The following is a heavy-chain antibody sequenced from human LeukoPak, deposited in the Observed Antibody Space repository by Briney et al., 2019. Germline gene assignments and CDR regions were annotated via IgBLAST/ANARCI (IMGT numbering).Heavy chain of an antibody. Sequence: GGSLRLSCAASGFTFSSYAMSWVRQAPGKGLEWVSAISGSGGSTYYADSVKGRFTISRDNSKNTLYLQMNSLRAEDTAVYYCAKVAPDPLRAAAGRDRRKNYYYYYGMDVWGQGTTVTVSS. V-gene: IGHV3-23*01. J-gene: IGHJ6*02. CDR1: GFTFSSYA. D-gene: IGHD6-13*01. CDR3: AKVAPDPLRAAAGRDRRKNYYYYYGMDV. CDR2: ISGSGGST.